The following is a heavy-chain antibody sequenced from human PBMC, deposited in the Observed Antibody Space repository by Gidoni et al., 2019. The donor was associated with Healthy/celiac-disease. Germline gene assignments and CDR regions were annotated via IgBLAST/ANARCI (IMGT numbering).Heavy chain of an antibody. Sequence: QLQLVQSGAEVTLPGASVNVSFRASGYTFNRYATNWVRQATGQGLQGVGRMNPNRGNKGYAQKYQGRVTMSRNTSISTTYMELSSLRSEDTAVYYCARGGPKPRIYYYCGMDVWGQGTTVTVSS. CDR2: MNPNRGNK. J-gene: IGHJ6*02. CDR3: ARGGPKPRIYYYCGMDV. V-gene: IGHV1-8*01. CDR1: GYTFNRYA.